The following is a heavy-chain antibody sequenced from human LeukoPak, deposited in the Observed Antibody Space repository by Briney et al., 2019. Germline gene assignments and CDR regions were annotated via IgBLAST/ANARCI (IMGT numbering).Heavy chain of an antibody. CDR2: INHSGST. D-gene: IGHD6-13*01. J-gene: IGHJ4*02. V-gene: IGHV4-34*01. Sequence: PSETLSLTCTVSGGSISSYYWSWIRQPPGKGLEWIGEINHSGSTNYNSSLKSRVTISVDTSKNQFSLKLSSVTAADTAVYYCATITGYSSSSPDYWGQGTLVTVSS. CDR3: ATITGYSSSSPDY. CDR1: GGSISSYY.